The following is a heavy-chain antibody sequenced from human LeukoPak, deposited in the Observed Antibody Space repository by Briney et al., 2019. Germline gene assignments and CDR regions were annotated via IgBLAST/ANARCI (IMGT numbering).Heavy chain of an antibody. J-gene: IGHJ4*02. CDR2: ISGSGGST. CDR3: AKDRGYSGYADIY. V-gene: IGHV3-23*01. Sequence: GGSLRLSCAASGFTFSTYAMSWVRQAPGKGLECVSVISGSGGSTYYADSVKGRFTISRDNSKNTLYLQMNSLRAEDTAVYYCAKDRGYSGYADIYWGQGTLVTVSS. CDR1: GFTFSTYA. D-gene: IGHD5-12*01.